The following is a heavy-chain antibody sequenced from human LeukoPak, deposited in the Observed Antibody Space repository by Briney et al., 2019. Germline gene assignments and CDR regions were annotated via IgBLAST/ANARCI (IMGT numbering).Heavy chain of an antibody. V-gene: IGHV1-69*05. CDR2: IIPIFGTA. CDR3: ARGALPGLLDY. CDR1: GGTFSSYA. J-gene: IGHJ4*02. Sequence: GASVKVSCKASGGTFSSYAISWVRQAPGQGLEWVGGIIPIFGTANYAQKFQGRVTITTDESTSTAYMELSSLRSEDTAVYYCARGALPGLLDYWGQGTLVTVSS.